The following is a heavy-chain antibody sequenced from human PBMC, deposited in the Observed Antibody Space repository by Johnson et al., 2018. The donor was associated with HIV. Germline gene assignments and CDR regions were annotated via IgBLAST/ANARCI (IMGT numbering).Heavy chain of an antibody. CDR3: ARDGPSLTMVRGVITHDAFDI. CDR1: GFTFSDYY. V-gene: IGHV3-11*04. J-gene: IGHJ3*02. CDR2: ISSSGSTR. D-gene: IGHD3-10*01. Sequence: QVQLVESGGGLVKPGGSLRLSCAASGFTFSDYYMSWIRQAPGKGLEWVSYISSSGSTRNYADYVKGRFTISRDNAKNLLYLQMNSLRAEDTAVYYCARDGPSLTMVRGVITHDAFDIWGQGTMVTVSS.